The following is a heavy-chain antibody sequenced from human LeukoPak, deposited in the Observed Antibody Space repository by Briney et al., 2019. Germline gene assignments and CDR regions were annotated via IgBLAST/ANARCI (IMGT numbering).Heavy chain of an antibody. CDR1: AFTFSTYA. CDR3: AKGTLGSCSGAKCYEFDN. D-gene: IGHD2-8*02. Sequence: GGSLRLSCAASAFTFSTYAMSWVRQAPGKGLEWVSGISNGGGSTPYADSVRGRLTISRDNSKNTLYLQMNSLRAEDSALYFCAKGTLGSCSGAKCYEFDNWGQGTLVTVSS. J-gene: IGHJ4*02. CDR2: ISNGGGST. V-gene: IGHV3-23*01.